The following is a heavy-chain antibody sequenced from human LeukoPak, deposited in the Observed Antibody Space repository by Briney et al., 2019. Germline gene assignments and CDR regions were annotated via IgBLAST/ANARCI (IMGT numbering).Heavy chain of an antibody. J-gene: IGHJ6*02. CDR3: ARGLFYCSGGSCYDYGMDV. CDR1: GGSISSYY. CDR2: IYYSGST. Sequence: PSETLSLTCTVSGGSISSYYWSWIRQPPGKGLEWIGYIYYSGSTNYNPSLKSRVTISVDTSKNQFSLKLSSVTAADTAVYHCARGLFYCSGGSCYDYGMDVWGQGTTVTVSS. D-gene: IGHD2-15*01. V-gene: IGHV4-59*01.